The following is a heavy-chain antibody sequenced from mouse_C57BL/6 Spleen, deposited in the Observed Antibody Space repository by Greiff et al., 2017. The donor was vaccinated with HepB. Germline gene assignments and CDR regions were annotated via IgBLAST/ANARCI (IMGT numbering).Heavy chain of an antibody. CDR2: IDPETGGT. V-gene: IGHV1-15*01. Sequence: VQLQQSGAELVRPGASVTLSCKASGYTFTDYEMHWVKQTPVHGLEWIGAIDPETGGTAYNQKFKGKAILTADKSSSTAYMELRSLTSEDSAVYYCTRSPSAYYGSCHFDYWGQGTTLTVSS. J-gene: IGHJ2*01. CDR1: GYTFTDYE. D-gene: IGHD1-1*01. CDR3: TRSPSAYYGSCHFDY.